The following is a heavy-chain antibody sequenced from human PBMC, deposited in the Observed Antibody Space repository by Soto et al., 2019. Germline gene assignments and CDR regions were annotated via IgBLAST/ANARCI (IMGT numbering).Heavy chain of an antibody. D-gene: IGHD3-16*01. J-gene: IGHJ3*02. CDR1: GSVSSGANY. CDR3: ASDHYYESPSGTFDI. CDR2: SDSSGST. V-gene: IGHV4-31*03. Sequence: QVQLQESGPGLVKPSQTLSLTCTVSGSVSSGANYWCWFRQLPGKGLQWIGYSDSSGSTYYNPSLRGRLTISADTSKNQFSLKLVSVTAAATAVYSCASDHYYESPSGTFDIWGQGTMVTVSS.